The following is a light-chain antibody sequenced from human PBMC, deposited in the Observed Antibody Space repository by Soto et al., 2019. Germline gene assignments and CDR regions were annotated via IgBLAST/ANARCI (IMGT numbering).Light chain of an antibody. CDR2: KAS. Sequence: DTQMTQSPSTLSASVGERVTITCRASQSISSWLAWYQQKPGKAPKLLIYKASSLDTGVPSSFSGSGSGTEFPLTISRLQPDDFATYYCQQYNSYPWTFGQGTKVEIK. CDR3: QQYNSYPWT. V-gene: IGKV1-5*03. CDR1: QSISSW. J-gene: IGKJ1*01.